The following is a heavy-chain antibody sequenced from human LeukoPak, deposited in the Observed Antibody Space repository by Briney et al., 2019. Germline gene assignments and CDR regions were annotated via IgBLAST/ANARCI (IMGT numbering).Heavy chain of an antibody. CDR3: ARQTSGDYDY. CDR1: GGSISSYY. Sequence: SETLSLTCTVSGGSISSYYWSWIRQPPGKGLEWIGYIYYSGSTNYNPSLKSRVTISVDTSKNQFSLKLSSVTAADTAVYYCARQTSGDYDYWGQGTLVTVSS. J-gene: IGHJ4*02. CDR2: IYYSGST. V-gene: IGHV4-59*08. D-gene: IGHD2-21*02.